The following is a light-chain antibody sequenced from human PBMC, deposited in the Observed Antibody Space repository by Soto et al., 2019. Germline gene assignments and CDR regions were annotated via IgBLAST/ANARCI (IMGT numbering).Light chain of an antibody. V-gene: IGKV1-9*01. CDR3: QQVNSYPIT. J-gene: IGKJ5*01. CDR2: AAS. CDR1: QGISTS. Sequence: DIQLTQSPSFLSASVGDRVTITCRSSQGISTSLAWYQQKPGKAPKLLTYAASTLQTGVPSRFSGSGSGTEFTLTISSLQAEDFATYYCQQVNSYPITSGQGTRLEIK.